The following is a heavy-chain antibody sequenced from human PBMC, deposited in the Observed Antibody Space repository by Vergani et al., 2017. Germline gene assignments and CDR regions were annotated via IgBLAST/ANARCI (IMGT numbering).Heavy chain of an antibody. Sequence: QVQLVESGGGAVQPGGSLRLSCAASGFTFSSYGMHWVRQAPGKGLEWVAFIRYDGSNKYFADSVKGRFTISRDNSKNTLYLQMNSLRAEDTAVYYCAKDLGGSGWYFSVHYYYGMDVWGQGTTVTVSS. D-gene: IGHD6-19*01. V-gene: IGHV3-30*02. CDR3: AKDLGGSGWYFSVHYYYGMDV. CDR2: IRYDGSNK. J-gene: IGHJ6*02. CDR1: GFTFSSYG.